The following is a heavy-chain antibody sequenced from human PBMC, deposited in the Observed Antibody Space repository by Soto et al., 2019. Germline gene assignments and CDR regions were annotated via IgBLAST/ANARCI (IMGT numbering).Heavy chain of an antibody. CDR1: GFTFSSYG. Sequence: GSLLLSCSASGFTFSSYGMHWVRQAPGKGLEWVAVISYDGSNKYYADSVKGRFTISRDNSKNTLYLQMNSLRAEDTAVYYCGYDSPGNYYGMDVWGQGTKVTVYS. J-gene: IGHJ6*02. V-gene: IGHV3-30*18. CDR3: GYDSPGNYYGMDV. CDR2: ISYDGSNK.